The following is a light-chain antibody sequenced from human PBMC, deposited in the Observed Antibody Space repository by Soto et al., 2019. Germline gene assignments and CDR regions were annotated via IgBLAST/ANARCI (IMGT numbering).Light chain of an antibody. CDR1: QTVSSSY. CDR2: GAS. J-gene: IGKJ5*01. CDR3: QQYGSSPIT. V-gene: IGKV3-20*01. Sequence: EIVMTQSPDTLSLSPGERATLSCRASQTVSSSYLAWYQQKPGQAPRLLIYGASSRATGIPDRFSGSGSGTDFTLTISRLEPEDFAVYYCQQYGSSPITFGQGTRLENK.